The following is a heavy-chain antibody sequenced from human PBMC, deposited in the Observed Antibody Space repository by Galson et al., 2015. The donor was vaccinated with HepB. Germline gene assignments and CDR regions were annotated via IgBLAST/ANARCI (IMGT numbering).Heavy chain of an antibody. V-gene: IGHV3-30-3*01. J-gene: IGHJ3*02. CDR2: ISYDGSNK. Sequence: SLRLSCAASGFTFSSYAMHWVRQAPGKGLEWVAVISYDGSNKYYADSVKGRFTISRDNSRNTLYLQMNSLRAEDTAVYYCARDGYCSSTSCFDDAFDIWGQGTMVTVSS. CDR1: GFTFSSYA. CDR3: ARDGYCSSTSCFDDAFDI. D-gene: IGHD2-2*03.